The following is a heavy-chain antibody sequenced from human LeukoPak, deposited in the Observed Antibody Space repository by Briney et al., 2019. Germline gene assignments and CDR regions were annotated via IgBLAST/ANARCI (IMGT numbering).Heavy chain of an antibody. D-gene: IGHD3-10*01. CDR2: ISHTSEYT. J-gene: IGHJ4*02. CDR1: GFTFSSYT. V-gene: IGHV3-23*01. Sequence: PGGSLRLSCAASGFTFSSYTMSWVRQAPGKGLEWVSAISHTSEYTYHADSVKGRFTISRDNSKNTLYLQMNSLRAEDTAMYYCVKGSRAGRPYYFDYWGQGTLVTVSS. CDR3: VKGSRAGRPYYFDY.